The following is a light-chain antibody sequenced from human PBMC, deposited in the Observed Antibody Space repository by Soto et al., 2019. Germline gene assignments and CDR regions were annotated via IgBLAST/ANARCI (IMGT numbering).Light chain of an antibody. CDR1: QSVSSY. J-gene: IGKJ5*01. CDR2: DAS. V-gene: IGKV3D-15*01. Sequence: IVLIQYTNTLSVSRGERATPSWRASQSVSSYLAWYQQKPGQAPRLLIYDASNRATGIPARFSGSGSGSEFTLTISGLQSEDFAVYYCQQYNDRPPIPFGQGTRPEIK. CDR3: QQYNDRPPIP.